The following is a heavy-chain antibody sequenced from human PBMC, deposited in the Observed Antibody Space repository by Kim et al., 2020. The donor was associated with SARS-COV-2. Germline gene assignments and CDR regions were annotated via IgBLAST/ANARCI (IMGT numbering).Heavy chain of an antibody. CDR1: GGSISSGGYS. CDR3: ARGYGSGSPYGMDV. Sequence: SETLSLTCAVYGGSISSGGYSWSWIRQPPGKGLEWIGYIYYSGSTYYTPYLKSRVTISVDRSKNQFSLKLSSVTAADTAVYYCARGYGSGSPYGMDVWGQGTTVTVSS. CDR2: IYYSGST. J-gene: IGHJ6*02. V-gene: IGHV4-30-2*01. D-gene: IGHD3-10*01.